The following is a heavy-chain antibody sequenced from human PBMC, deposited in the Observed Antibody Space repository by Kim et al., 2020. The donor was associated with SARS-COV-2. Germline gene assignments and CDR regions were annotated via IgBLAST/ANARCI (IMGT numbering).Heavy chain of an antibody. Sequence: GGSLRLSCAASGFTFSSYSMNWVRQAPGKGLEWVSSISSSSSYIYYADSVKGRFTISRDNAKNSLYLQMNSLRAEDTAVYYCARDFNTVTTFPARAFDYWGQGTLVTVSS. CDR1: GFTFSSYS. CDR3: ARDFNTVTTFPARAFDY. D-gene: IGHD4-4*01. V-gene: IGHV3-21*01. CDR2: ISSSSSYI. J-gene: IGHJ4*02.